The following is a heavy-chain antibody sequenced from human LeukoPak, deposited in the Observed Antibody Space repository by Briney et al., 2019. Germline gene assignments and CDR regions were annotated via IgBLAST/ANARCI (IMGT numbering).Heavy chain of an antibody. CDR1: GYSISSGYY. V-gene: IGHV4-38-2*01. D-gene: IGHD6-19*01. CDR3: ATVDPKAVAGSRCLDY. Sequence: SETLSLNCAVSGYSISSGYYWGWVRRPPGKGLEWIGSISDSGSTYYNPSLKSRVTILVDSFKNQFSLNVNSVTAADTAVYYRATVDPKAVAGSRCLDYCGQGTLVTVSS. CDR2: ISDSGST. J-gene: IGHJ4*02.